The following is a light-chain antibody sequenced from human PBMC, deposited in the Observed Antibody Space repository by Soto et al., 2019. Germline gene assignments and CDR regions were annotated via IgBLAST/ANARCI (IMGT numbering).Light chain of an antibody. CDR2: EVS. CDR1: GIDVGNYNY. CDR3: SSYTISSTFYV. J-gene: IGLJ1*01. Sequence: QSVLTQPASVSVSPGQSITISCTGTGIDVGNYNYVSWYQQHPGKAPKLVIYEVSNRPSGVSNRFSGSKSGNTASLTISGLQAEDEADYYCSSYTISSTFYVFGTGTKVTVL. V-gene: IGLV2-14*01.